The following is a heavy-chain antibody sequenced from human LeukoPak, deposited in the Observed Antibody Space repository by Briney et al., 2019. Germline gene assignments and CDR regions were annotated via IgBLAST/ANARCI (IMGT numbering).Heavy chain of an antibody. CDR2: IYYSGST. J-gene: IGHJ6*03. V-gene: IGHV4-59*12. CDR3: ARVVTTYYYYYYYMDV. D-gene: IGHD4-11*01. Sequence: SETLSLTCTVSGGSISSYYWSWVRQPPGKGLEWIGSIYYSGSTYYNPSLKSRVTISVDTSKNQFSLKLSSVTAADTAVYYCARVVTTYYYYYYYMDVWGKGTTVTVSS. CDR1: GGSISSYY.